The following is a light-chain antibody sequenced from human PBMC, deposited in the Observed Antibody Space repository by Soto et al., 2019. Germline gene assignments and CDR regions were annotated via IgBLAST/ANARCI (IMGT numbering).Light chain of an antibody. CDR2: GAS. J-gene: IGKJ5*01. V-gene: IGKV3-15*01. CDR1: QSVSSN. Sequence: EIVMTQSPATLSVSPGVRATRSCRASQSVSSNLAWYQQKPGQAPRLLIYGASTRATGIPARFSGSGSGTEFTLTISSLQSEDFAVYYCQQYNNWPPITLGQGTRLEIK. CDR3: QQYNNWPPIT.